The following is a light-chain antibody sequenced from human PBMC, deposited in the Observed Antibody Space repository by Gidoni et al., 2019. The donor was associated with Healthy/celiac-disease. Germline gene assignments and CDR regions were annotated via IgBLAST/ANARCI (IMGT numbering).Light chain of an antibody. CDR1: QSISSY. Sequence: DIQMTQSPSSLSASVGERVTITCRASQSISSYLNWYQQKPGKAPKLLIYAASSLQSGVPSRFSGSGSGTDFTLTISSLQPEDFATYYCQQSYSTPQTFXQXTKVEIK. J-gene: IGKJ1*01. CDR3: QQSYSTPQT. V-gene: IGKV1-39*01. CDR2: AAS.